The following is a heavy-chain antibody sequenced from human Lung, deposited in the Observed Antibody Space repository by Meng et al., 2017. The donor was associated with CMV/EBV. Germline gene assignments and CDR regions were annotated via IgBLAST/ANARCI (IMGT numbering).Heavy chain of an antibody. D-gene: IGHD4-17*01. J-gene: IGHJ4*02. CDR3: ARDSEYGDFKFDQ. CDR2: TPYDGNKK. V-gene: IGHV3-30*04. Sequence: LSLTXAASGLSLRNYAIHWVRQAPGKGLEWVAVTPYDGNKKYYADSVKGRFTISRDNPKNTLFLQMNSLRADDTAVYYCARDSEYGDFKFDQWGQGTLVTVSS. CDR1: GLSLRNYA.